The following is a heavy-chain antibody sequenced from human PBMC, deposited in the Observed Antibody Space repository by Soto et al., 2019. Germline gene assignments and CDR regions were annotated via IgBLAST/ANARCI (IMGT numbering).Heavy chain of an antibody. CDR2: IIPIFGTA. CDR3: AGELEIAAWGMDV. V-gene: IGHV1-69*01. D-gene: IGHD6-6*01. Sequence: QVQLVQSGAEVKKPGSSVKVSCKASGGTFSSYAISWARQAPGQGLEWMGGIIPIFGTANYAQKFQGSVTITAEESTSTAYMELSSLRSEDTAVYYCAGELEIAAWGMDVWGQGTTVTVSS. CDR1: GGTFSSYA. J-gene: IGHJ6*02.